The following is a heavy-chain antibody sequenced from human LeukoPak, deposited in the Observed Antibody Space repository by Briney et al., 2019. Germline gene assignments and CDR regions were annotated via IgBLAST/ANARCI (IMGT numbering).Heavy chain of an antibody. D-gene: IGHD4-23*01. CDR1: GGSISSGGYY. V-gene: IGHV4-31*03. CDR2: IYYSGST. CDR3: ASTVVDYFDY. Sequence: SETLSLTCTVSGGSISSGGYYWSWIRQHPGKGLEWIGYIYYSGSTYYNPSLKSRVTISVDTSKSQFSLKLSSVTAADTAVYYWASTVVDYFDYWGQGTLVTVSS. J-gene: IGHJ4*02.